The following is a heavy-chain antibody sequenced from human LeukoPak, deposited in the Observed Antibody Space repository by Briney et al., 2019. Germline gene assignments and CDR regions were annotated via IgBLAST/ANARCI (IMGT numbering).Heavy chain of an antibody. CDR3: ARLWIQLWLPNWFDP. Sequence: PSETLSLTCAVYGGSISGYYWSWIRQPPGKGQEWIGEINHSGSTNYTPSLKSRVTISVDTSKNQFSLKLSSVTAADTAVYYCARLWIQLWLPNWFDPWGEGTLVTVSS. CDR1: GGSISGYY. V-gene: IGHV4-34*01. CDR2: INHSGST. D-gene: IGHD5-18*01. J-gene: IGHJ5*02.